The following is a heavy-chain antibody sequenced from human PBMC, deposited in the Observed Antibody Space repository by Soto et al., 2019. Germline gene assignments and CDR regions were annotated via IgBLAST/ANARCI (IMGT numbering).Heavy chain of an antibody. V-gene: IGHV4-4*02. D-gene: IGHD4-17*01. CDR3: AGNSLDYGDYYFDY. CDR1: SGSINNEHY. CDR2: IYHSGST. J-gene: IGHJ4*02. Sequence: SETLSLTCAVSSGSINNEHYWSWVRQPPGEGLEWIGQIYHSGSTFYSPSLKSRVTISLDKPKNRLSLELDSVTVADTAVYYWAGNSLDYGDYYFDYWGQGTLVTVSS.